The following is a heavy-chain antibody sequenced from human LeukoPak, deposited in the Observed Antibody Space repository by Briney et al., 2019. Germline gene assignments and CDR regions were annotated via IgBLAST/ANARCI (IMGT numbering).Heavy chain of an antibody. CDR3: ARDAYYYGSGSYFDY. V-gene: IGHV3-33*01. D-gene: IGHD3-10*01. CDR2: IWYDGSNK. CDR1: GFTFSSYG. Sequence: QAGGSLRLSCAASGFTFSSYGMHWVRQAPGKGLEWVAVIWYDGSNKYYADSVKGRFTISRDNSKNTLYLQMNSLRAEDTAVYYCARDAYYYGSGSYFDYWGQGTLVTVSS. J-gene: IGHJ4*02.